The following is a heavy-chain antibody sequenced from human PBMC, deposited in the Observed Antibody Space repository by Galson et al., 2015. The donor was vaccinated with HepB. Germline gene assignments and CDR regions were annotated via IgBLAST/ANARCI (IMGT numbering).Heavy chain of an antibody. V-gene: IGHV4-34*01. CDR2: INHSGST. CDR1: GGSFSGYY. CDR3: ARKKRSGYAPAFDY. D-gene: IGHD5-12*01. Sequence: SETLSLTCAVYGGSFSGYYWSWIRQPPGKGLEWIGEINHSGSTNYNPSLKSRVTISVDTSKNQFSLKLSSVTAADTAVYYCARKKRSGYAPAFDYWGQGTLVTVSS. J-gene: IGHJ4*02.